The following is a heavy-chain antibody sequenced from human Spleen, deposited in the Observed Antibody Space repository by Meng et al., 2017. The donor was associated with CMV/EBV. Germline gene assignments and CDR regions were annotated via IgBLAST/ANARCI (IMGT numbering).Heavy chain of an antibody. J-gene: IGHJ5*02. V-gene: IGHV4-34*01. CDR2: INHSGST. CDR1: GGSFSGYY. Sequence: GYGGSFSGYYWSWIRQPPGKGLEWIGEINHSGSTNYNPSLKSRVTISVDTSKNQFSLKLSSVTAADTAVYYCARAPVPAAKGVWFDPWGQGTLVTVSS. CDR3: ARAPVPAAKGVWFDP. D-gene: IGHD2-2*01.